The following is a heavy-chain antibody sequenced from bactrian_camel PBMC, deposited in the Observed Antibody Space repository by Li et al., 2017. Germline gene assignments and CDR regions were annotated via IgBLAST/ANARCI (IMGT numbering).Heavy chain of an antibody. J-gene: IGHJ4*01. D-gene: IGHD1*01. CDR3: AADEGCPTNSAWLGPGYEWNY. CDR1: EYPVRVYS. CDR2: INGFATT. V-gene: IGHV3S53*01. Sequence: PLVESGGGSVQAGGSLRLSCAVSEYPVRVYSMGWFRQTPGNEREGVAIINGFATTTLVDSVKGRFTISKDNARNTLALQMNSLKPEDTATYYCAADEGCPTNSAWLGPGYEWNYRGQGTQVTVS.